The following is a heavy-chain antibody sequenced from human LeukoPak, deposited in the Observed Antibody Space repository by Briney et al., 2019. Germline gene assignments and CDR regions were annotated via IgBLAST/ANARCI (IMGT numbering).Heavy chain of an antibody. CDR1: GGSISSSSYY. Sequence: SETLSLTCTVSGGSISSSSYYWGWIRQPPGKGLEWIGSIYYSGSTYYNPSLKSRVTISVDTSKNQFSLKLSSVTAADTAVYYCARDLYYYDSSGYHGAFDIWGQGTMVTVSS. CDR2: IYYSGST. V-gene: IGHV4-39*07. D-gene: IGHD3-22*01. CDR3: ARDLYYYDSSGYHGAFDI. J-gene: IGHJ3*02.